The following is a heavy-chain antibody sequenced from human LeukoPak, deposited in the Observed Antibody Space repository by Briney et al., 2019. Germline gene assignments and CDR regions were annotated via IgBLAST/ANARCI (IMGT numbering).Heavy chain of an antibody. D-gene: IGHD5-18*01. CDR1: GYTFASYD. J-gene: IGHJ4*02. CDR3: ARRQTLGGYSYGYGY. Sequence: ASVKVSCKASGYTFASYDIDWVRQATGQVLEWMGWMNPNSGNTGYAQKFQGRVTMTRNTSISTAYMELSSLRSEDTAVYYCARRQTLGGYSYGYGYWGQGTLVTVSS. CDR2: MNPNSGNT. V-gene: IGHV1-8*01.